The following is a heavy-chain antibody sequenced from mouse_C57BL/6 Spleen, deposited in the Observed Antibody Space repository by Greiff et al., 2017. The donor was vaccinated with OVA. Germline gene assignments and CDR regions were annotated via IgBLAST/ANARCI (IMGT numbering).Heavy chain of an antibody. CDR2: IDPETGGT. J-gene: IGHJ1*03. CDR1: GYTFTDYE. Sequence: LQESGAELVRPGASVTLSCKASGYTFTDYEMHWVKQTPVHGLEWIGAIDPETGGTAYNQKFKGKAILTADKSSSTAYMELRSLTSEDSAVYYCTRDYYGSSSYWYFDVWGTGTTVTVSS. CDR3: TRDYYGSSSYWYFDV. D-gene: IGHD1-1*01. V-gene: IGHV1-15*01.